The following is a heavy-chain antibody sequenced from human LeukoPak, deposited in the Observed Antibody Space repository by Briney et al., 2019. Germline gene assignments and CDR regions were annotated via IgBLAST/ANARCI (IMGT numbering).Heavy chain of an antibody. CDR3: ARGVATDY. J-gene: IGHJ4*02. D-gene: IGHD5-12*01. Sequence: ASVNVACKASGYTFTSYDINWERPATGQGLEWMGWMNPNSGNTGYAQKFQGRVTMTRNTSISTAYMELGSLRSEDTAVYYCARGVATDYWGQGTLVTVSS. CDR1: GYTFTSYD. CDR2: MNPNSGNT. V-gene: IGHV1-8*01.